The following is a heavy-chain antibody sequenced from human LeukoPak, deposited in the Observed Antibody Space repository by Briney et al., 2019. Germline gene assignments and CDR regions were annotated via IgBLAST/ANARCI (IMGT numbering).Heavy chain of an antibody. CDR2: IKQDGSEK. V-gene: IGHV3-7*01. CDR3: ARVRRYCSSTSCSGYWFDP. J-gene: IGHJ5*02. D-gene: IGHD2-2*01. Sequence: GALRLSCAASGFTFSSYWMSWVRQAPGKGLEWVANIKQDGSEKYYVDSVKGRFTISRDNAKNPLYLQMNSLRAEDTAVYYCARVRRYCSSTSCSGYWFDPWGQGTLVTVSS. CDR1: GFTFSSYW.